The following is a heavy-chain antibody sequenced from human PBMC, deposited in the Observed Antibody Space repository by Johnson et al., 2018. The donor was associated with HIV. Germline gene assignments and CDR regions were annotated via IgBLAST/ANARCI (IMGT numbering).Heavy chain of an antibody. J-gene: IGHJ3*01. V-gene: IGHV3-53*01. CDR1: GFTVSSNY. CDR3: AKDQNYGSYLLSFDV. Sequence: VQLVESGGGLIQPGGSLRLSCAASGFTVSSNYMSWVRQAPGKGLEWVSVIYSGGSTYYADAVKGRFTISRDNSKNTLYLQMNSLRAEDTALYYCAKDQNYGSYLLSFDVWGQGTMVTVSS. D-gene: IGHD3-16*01. CDR2: IYSGGST.